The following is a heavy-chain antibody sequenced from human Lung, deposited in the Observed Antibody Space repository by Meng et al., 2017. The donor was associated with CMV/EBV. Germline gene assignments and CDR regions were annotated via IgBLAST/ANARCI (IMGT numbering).Heavy chain of an antibody. D-gene: IGHD2-8*01. V-gene: IGHV4-34*01. CDR3: ARRESLVMVPANLRWFDP. Sequence: SETLSLXCAVYGGSFSDYYWSWFRQPPGEALEWIGEVDHRGSTNYNPSLRSRATISIDTSKLQFSPRLASVTAADSAVYFCARRESLVMVPANLRWFDPXRGGXLVTVSS. CDR2: VDHRGST. CDR1: GGSFSDYY. J-gene: IGHJ5*01.